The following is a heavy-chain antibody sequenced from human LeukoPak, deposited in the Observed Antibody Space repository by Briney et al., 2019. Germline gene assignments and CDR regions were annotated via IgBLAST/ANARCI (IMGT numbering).Heavy chain of an antibody. J-gene: IGHJ4*02. CDR2: INWNGCST. Sequence: GGSLRLSCAASGFTLDDYVMSWVRQAPGKGLEWVSGINWNGCSTGYADSVKGRFTISRDNAKNSLYLQMNSLRAEDTALYYCARSEERYCSSTSCHLIDYWGQGTLVTVSS. CDR3: ARSEERYCSSTSCHLIDY. D-gene: IGHD2-2*01. CDR1: GFTLDDYV. V-gene: IGHV3-20*04.